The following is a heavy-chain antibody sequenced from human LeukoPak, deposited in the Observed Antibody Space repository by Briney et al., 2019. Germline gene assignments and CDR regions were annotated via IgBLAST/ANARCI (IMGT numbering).Heavy chain of an antibody. D-gene: IGHD2-2*01. CDR1: TASLSTFY. CDR3: ARAQLNLVVDCGMDV. CDR2: ISYSGST. V-gene: IGHV4-59*01. Sequence: SETLSLTCTVSTASLSTFYWTWIRQPPGKWLEWIGYISYSGSTNYNPSLKSRVTFSVHTSKSHFSLKLNSVTAADSAVYYCARAQLNLVVDCGMDVWGQGTTVTVSS. J-gene: IGHJ6*02.